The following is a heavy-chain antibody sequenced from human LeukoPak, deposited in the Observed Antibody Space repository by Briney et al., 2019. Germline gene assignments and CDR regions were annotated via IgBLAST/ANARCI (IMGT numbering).Heavy chain of an antibody. V-gene: IGHV4-61*02. CDR2: IYTSGST. CDR3: ARVGYDIVYYYYYMDV. CDR1: GGSISSGSYY. D-gene: IGHD3-9*01. Sequence: PSETLSLTCTVSGGSISSGSYYWSWIRQPAGKGLEWIGRIYTSGSTNYNPSLKSRVTISVDTSKNQFSLKLSSVTAADTAVYYCARVGYDIVYYYYYMDVWGKGTTVTVSS. J-gene: IGHJ6*03.